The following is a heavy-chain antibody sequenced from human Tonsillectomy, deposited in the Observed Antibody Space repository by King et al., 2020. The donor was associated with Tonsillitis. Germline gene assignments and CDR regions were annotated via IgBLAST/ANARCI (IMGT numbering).Heavy chain of an antibody. J-gene: IGHJ6*03. CDR1: GGSFSDHS. CDR3: VRGRRSAEWFGEILFYHYYMDV. CDR2: IVHSGRT. D-gene: IGHD3-10*01. Sequence: VQLQQWGAGLLKPSQTLSLTCAVSGGSFSDHSWKWVRQCPGKGLEWIGEIVHSGRTNYNPSLKSRVTLLVDPSKNPVSLKWRSVTAADTAVYYCVRGRRSAEWFGEILFYHYYMDVWGRGTAITVSS. V-gene: IGHV4-34*01.